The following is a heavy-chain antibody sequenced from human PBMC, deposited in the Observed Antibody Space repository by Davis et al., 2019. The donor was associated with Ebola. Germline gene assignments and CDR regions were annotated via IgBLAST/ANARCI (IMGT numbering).Heavy chain of an antibody. CDR2: IKQDGSDK. CDR1: GFTFSNYW. J-gene: IGHJ4*02. CDR3: ARGAIGYDLGDY. D-gene: IGHD5-12*01. V-gene: IGHV3-7*04. Sequence: GESLKISCVASGFTFSNYWMSWVRQAPGKGPEWVAKIKQDGSDKYYVGSVKGRFTISRDNSKNSLYLQMNSLRAEDTAVYYCARGAIGYDLGDYWGQGTLVTVCS.